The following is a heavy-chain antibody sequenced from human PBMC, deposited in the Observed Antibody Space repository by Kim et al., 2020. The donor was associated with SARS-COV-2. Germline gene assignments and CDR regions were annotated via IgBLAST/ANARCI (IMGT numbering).Heavy chain of an antibody. CDR2: IYYSGST. D-gene: IGHD3-16*01. J-gene: IGHJ3*02. CDR1: GGSISSYY. V-gene: IGHV4-59*01. CDR3: ASVFGGPQGAFDI. Sequence: SETLSLTCTVSGGSISSYYWSWIRQPPGKGLEWIGYIYYSGSTNYNPSLKSRVTISVDTSKNQFSLKLSSVTAADTAVYYCASVFGGPQGAFDIWGQGTMVTVSS.